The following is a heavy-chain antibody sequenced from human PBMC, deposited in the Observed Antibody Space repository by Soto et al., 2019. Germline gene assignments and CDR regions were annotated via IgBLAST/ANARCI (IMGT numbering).Heavy chain of an antibody. V-gene: IGHV1-8*01. CDR3: AGGPTAIDY. Sequence: QVQLVQSGAEVKKPGASVKVSCKASGYTFTSYDINWVRQATGQGLEWMGWMNPNSGNTGYAQKFQSRVTMTRNTSIGTDYMGLRSLRSEDTAVYYCAGGPTAIDYWGQGTLVTVSS. CDR1: GYTFTSYD. J-gene: IGHJ4*02. D-gene: IGHD4-17*01. CDR2: MNPNSGNT.